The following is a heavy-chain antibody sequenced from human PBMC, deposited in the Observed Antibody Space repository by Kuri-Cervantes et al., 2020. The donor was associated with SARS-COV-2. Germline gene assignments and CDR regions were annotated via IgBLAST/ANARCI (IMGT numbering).Heavy chain of an antibody. CDR1: GYSFTTYW. D-gene: IGHD4-17*01. CDR2: IYPGDSDT. CDR3: ARRAYGEEVDYYYMDV. V-gene: IGHV5-51*01. J-gene: IGHJ6*03. Sequence: SCKGSGYSFTTYWIGWVRQMPGKGLGWMGIIYPGDSDTRYSPSFQGQVTVSADKSISTAFLQWSSLKASDTAIYYCARRAYGEEVDYYYMDVWGKGTAVTVSS.